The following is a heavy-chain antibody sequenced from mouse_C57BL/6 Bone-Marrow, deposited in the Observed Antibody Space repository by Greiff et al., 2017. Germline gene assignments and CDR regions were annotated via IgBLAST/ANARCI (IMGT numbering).Heavy chain of an antibody. D-gene: IGHD5-1-1*01. CDR2: IDPSDSYT. CDR3: ARDDDTKDAMDY. CDR1: GYTFTSYW. J-gene: IGHJ4*01. V-gene: IGHV1-69*01. Sequence: QVQLQQSGAELVMPGASVKLSCKASGYTFTSYWMHWVKQRPGQGLEWIGEIDPSDSYTNYYQKFKGKSTLTVDKSSSTAYMQLSSLTAADSAVYYCARDDDTKDAMDYWGQGTSVTVSS.